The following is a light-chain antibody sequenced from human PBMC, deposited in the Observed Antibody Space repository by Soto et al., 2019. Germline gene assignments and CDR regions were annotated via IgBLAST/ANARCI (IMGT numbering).Light chain of an antibody. V-gene: IGKV2D-29*01. J-gene: IGKJ4*01. CDR3: MHRIQVPLT. CDR1: QSLLHSDGKNY. CDR2: EVS. Sequence: DILMTQTPLSLSVTPGQPASISCKSSQSLLHSDGKNYLYWYLQRAGQAPQLLIYEVSNRFSGAADRFIGSGQGTDFTLKISRVEAEDVEIYSRMHRIQVPLTFGGGTKVKLK.